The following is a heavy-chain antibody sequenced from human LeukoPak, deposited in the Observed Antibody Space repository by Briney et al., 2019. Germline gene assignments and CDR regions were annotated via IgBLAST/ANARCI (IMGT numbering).Heavy chain of an antibody. CDR3: ARHRIQVPAAIGTFFLHQNWFDP. V-gene: IGHV4-34*01. Sequence: SETLSLTCAVYGGSFSGYYWSWIRQPPGKGLEWIGEINHSGSTNYNPSLKSRVTISVDTSKNQFSLKLSSVTAADTAVYYCARHRIQVPAAIGTFFLHQNWFDPWGQGTLVTVSS. CDR1: GGSFSGYY. J-gene: IGHJ5*02. CDR2: INHSGST. D-gene: IGHD2-2*02.